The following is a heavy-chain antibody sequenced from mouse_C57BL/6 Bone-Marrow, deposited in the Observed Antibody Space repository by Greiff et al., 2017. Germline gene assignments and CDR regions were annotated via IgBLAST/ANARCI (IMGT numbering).Heavy chain of an antibody. V-gene: IGHV5-15*01. Sequence: EVKLVESGGGLVQPGGSLKLSCAASGFTFSDYGMAWVRQAPRKGPEWVAFISNLAYSIYYADTVTGRFTISRGNAKNTLYLEMSSLRSEDTAMYYCARIYYGNQAWFAYWGQGTLVTVSA. CDR1: GFTFSDYG. CDR3: ARIYYGNQAWFAY. CDR2: ISNLAYSI. J-gene: IGHJ3*01. D-gene: IGHD2-1*01.